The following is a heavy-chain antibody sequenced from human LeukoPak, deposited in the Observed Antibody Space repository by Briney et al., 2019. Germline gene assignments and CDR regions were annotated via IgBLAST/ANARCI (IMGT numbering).Heavy chain of an antibody. CDR3: ARGHDSSCWYFDY. J-gene: IGHJ4*02. Sequence: SETLSLTCAVYGGSFSGYYWSWISQPPGKGREWIGEINHSGSTNYNPSLKSRVTISVDTSKNQFSLKLSSVTAADTAVYYCARGHDSSCWYFDYGGQGTLVTVS. CDR2: INHSGST. D-gene: IGHD6-19*01. V-gene: IGHV4-34*01. CDR1: GGSFSGYY.